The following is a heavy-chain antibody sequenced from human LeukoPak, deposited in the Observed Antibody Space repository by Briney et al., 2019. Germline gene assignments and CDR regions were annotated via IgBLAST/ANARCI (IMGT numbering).Heavy chain of an antibody. V-gene: IGHV3-21*01. CDR2: ISSSSSYI. Sequence: GGSLRLSCAASGFTFSSYSMNWVRQAPGKGLEWVSSISSSSSYIYYADSVKGRFTISRGNAKNSLYLQMNSLRAEDTAVYYCAREGGYSYGALDYWGQGTLVTVSS. CDR3: AREGGYSYGALDY. D-gene: IGHD5-18*01. J-gene: IGHJ4*02. CDR1: GFTFSSYS.